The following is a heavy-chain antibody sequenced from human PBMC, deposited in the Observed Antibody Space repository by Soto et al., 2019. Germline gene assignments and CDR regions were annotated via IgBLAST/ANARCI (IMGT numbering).Heavy chain of an antibody. CDR2: ISSSGSTI. Sequence: QVQLVESGGGLVKPGGSLRLSCAASGFTFSDYYMSWIRQAPGKGLEWVSYISSSGSTIYYADSVKGRFTISRDNAKNSLYLQMISLRAEDTAVDDGARARAAAGTPPPDFDYWGQGTLVTVSS. V-gene: IGHV3-11*01. J-gene: IGHJ4*02. CDR3: ARARAAAGTPPPDFDY. CDR1: GFTFSDYY. D-gene: IGHD6-13*01.